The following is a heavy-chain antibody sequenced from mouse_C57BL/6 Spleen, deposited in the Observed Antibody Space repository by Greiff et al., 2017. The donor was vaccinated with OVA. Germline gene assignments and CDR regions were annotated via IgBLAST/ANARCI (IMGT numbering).Heavy chain of an antibody. D-gene: IGHD2-5*01. V-gene: IGHV1-61*01. CDR3: ARDSNYFDY. J-gene: IGHJ2*01. CDR2: IYPSDSET. CDR1: GYTFTSYW. Sequence: QVQLQQPGAELVRPGSSVKLSCKASGYTFTSYWMDWVKQRPGQGLEWIGNIYPSDSETNYNQKFKDKATLTVDKSSSTAYMQLSSLTSEDSAVYYCARDSNYFDYWGQGTTLTVSS.